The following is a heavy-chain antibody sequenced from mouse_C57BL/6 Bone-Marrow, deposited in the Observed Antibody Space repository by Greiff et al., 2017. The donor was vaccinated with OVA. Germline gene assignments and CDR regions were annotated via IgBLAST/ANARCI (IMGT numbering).Heavy chain of an antibody. CDR1: GYTFTDYE. Sequence: VKLQQSGAELVRPGASVTLSCKASGYTFTDYEMHWVKQTPVHGLEWIGAIDPVTGGTAYNQKFKGKAILTADKSSSTAYMELRSLTSEDSAVYYCTGITTVVANGDYAMDYWGQGTSVTVSS. CDR3: TGITTVVANGDYAMDY. J-gene: IGHJ4*01. CDR2: IDPVTGGT. D-gene: IGHD1-1*01. V-gene: IGHV1-15*01.